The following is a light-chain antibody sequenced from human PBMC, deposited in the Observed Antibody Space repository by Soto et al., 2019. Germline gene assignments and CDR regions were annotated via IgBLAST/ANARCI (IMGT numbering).Light chain of an antibody. J-gene: IGKJ1*01. CDR2: WAS. CDR3: QQYYSTPQT. V-gene: IGKV4-1*01. CDR1: QSVLYSDNSSDC. Sequence: DTVITHSHDTLAVSLRETATFNCKSSQSVLYSDNSSDCLAWYQQKVGQAPKLLIYWASSRESGVPYRFSGSGSGTDFTLTIGSLQAEDLAVYYCQQYYSTPQTFGEGTKVDIK.